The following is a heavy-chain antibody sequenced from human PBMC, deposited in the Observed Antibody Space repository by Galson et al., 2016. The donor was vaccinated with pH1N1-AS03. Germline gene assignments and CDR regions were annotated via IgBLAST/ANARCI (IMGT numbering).Heavy chain of an antibody. J-gene: IGHJ5*02. V-gene: IGHV2-5*01. CDR3: ARAYYGDFADWFDA. Sequence: PALVKPTQTLTLTCTFSGFSLSTSGVGVGWIRQAPGKALEWLAIIYWNDDIRYSPSLRNRLTITKATTKSQVVLTMTNMDPVDTATYFCARAYYGDFADWFDAWGQGTLVTVSS. CDR2: IYWNDDI. CDR1: GFSLSTSGVG. D-gene: IGHD4-17*01.